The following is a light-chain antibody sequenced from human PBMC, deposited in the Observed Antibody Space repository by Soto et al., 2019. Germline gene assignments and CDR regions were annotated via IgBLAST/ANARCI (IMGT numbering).Light chain of an antibody. Sequence: EIVMTQSPATLSVSPGERATLSCRASQSVSSNLAWYQQKPGQAPRLLIYGASTRATGIPARFSGSGSGTDLTLTISSLQSEDFAVYYCQQYNDWPWTLGQGTKVEIK. V-gene: IGKV3-15*01. J-gene: IGKJ1*01. CDR3: QQYNDWPWT. CDR1: QSVSSN. CDR2: GAS.